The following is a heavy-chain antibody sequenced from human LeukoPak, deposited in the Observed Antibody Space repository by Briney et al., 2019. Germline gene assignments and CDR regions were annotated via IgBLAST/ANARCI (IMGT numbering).Heavy chain of an antibody. CDR2: ISYDGSNK. CDR1: GFTFSSYA. J-gene: IGHJ4*02. Sequence: GGSLRLSCAASGFTFSSYAMHWVRQAPGKGLEWVAVISYDGSNKYYADSVKGRFTISRDNSKNTLYLQMNSLRAEDTAIYYCAKTTSGYWGSGDSCLDYWGQGTLVTVSS. D-gene: IGHD2-15*01. V-gene: IGHV3-30-3*02. CDR3: AKTTSGYWGSGDSCLDY.